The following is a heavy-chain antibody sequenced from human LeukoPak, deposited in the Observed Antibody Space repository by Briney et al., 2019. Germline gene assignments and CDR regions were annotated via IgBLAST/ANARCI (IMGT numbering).Heavy chain of an antibody. CDR3: ARDPRFPSSPNYYGSGSYLDY. J-gene: IGHJ4*02. CDR2: INHSGST. CDR1: GGSFSGYY. Sequence: SETLSLSCAVYGGSFSGYYRSWIRQPPGKGLEWIGEINHSGSTNYNPSLKNRVTISVDTSKNQFSLKLNSVTAADTAVYYCARDPRFPSSPNYYGSGSYLDYWGQGTLVTVSS. V-gene: IGHV4-34*01. D-gene: IGHD3-10*01.